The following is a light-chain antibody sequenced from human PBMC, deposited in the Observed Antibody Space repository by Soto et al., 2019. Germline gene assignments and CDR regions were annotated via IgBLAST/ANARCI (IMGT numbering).Light chain of an antibody. CDR3: PQRNK. CDR2: DTS. V-gene: IGKV3-11*01. Sequence: EVVLTQSPATLSLAPGERATLSCRASQFLSSYLAWYQQKPGQPPRLLIYDTSNRATGIPARFSGSRSGTYFTLTISSLEPEDFGVYFCPQRNKFGHGTRLEIK. J-gene: IGKJ5*01. CDR1: QFLSSY.